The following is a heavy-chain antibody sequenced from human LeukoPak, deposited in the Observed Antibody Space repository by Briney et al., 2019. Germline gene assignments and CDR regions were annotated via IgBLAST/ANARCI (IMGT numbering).Heavy chain of an antibody. CDR3: ARNYDFWSGYYDYYYMDV. J-gene: IGHJ6*03. V-gene: IGHV1-18*01. CDR1: GYTFTSYG. D-gene: IGHD3-3*01. Sequence: GASVKVSCKASGYTFTSYGISWVRQAPGQGLEWMGWIGAYNGNTNYAQKLQGRVTMTTDTSTSTAYMELRSLRSDDTAVYYCARNYDFWSGYYDYYYMDVWGKGTTVTVSS. CDR2: IGAYNGNT.